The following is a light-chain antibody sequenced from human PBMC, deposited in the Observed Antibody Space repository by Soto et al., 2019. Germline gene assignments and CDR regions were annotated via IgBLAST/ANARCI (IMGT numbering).Light chain of an antibody. CDR2: EGS. CDR1: SSDVGSYNL. Sequence: QSVLTQPASVSGSPGQSITISCTGTSSDVGSYNLVSWYQHHPGKAPKLMIYEGSNRPSGVSARFSGSKSGNTASLTISGLQAEDEADYYCSSYAGAVVFGGGTKLTV. CDR3: SSYAGAVV. V-gene: IGLV2-23*01. J-gene: IGLJ2*01.